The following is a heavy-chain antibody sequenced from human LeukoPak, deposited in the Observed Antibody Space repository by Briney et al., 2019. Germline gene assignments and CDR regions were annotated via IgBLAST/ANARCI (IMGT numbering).Heavy chain of an antibody. CDR2: ISTDGYTT. CDR1: GLAFSAYK. Sequence: GGSLRLSCAASGLAFSAYKMHWVRQAPRKGLVWVSRISTDGYTTDYADFVQGRFTATRDNTKNTWSLEMNSLRAEDTAVYYCVVGGSPGYWGQGTLVTVSS. D-gene: IGHD2-15*01. CDR3: VVGGSPGY. J-gene: IGHJ4*02. V-gene: IGHV3-74*01.